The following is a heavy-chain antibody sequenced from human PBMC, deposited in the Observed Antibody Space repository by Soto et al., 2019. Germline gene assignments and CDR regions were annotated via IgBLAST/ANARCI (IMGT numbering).Heavy chain of an antibody. D-gene: IGHD2-15*01. CDR3: ARGSPLAFDYYYYYMDV. Sequence: GGSLRLSCAASGFTVSSNYMSWVRQAPGKGLEWVSAIYSGGSTYYADSVKGRFTISRDNSKNTLYLQMNSLRAEDTAVYYCARGSPLAFDYYYYYMDVWGKGTTVTVSS. CDR1: GFTVSSNY. V-gene: IGHV3-66*01. J-gene: IGHJ6*03. CDR2: IYSGGST.